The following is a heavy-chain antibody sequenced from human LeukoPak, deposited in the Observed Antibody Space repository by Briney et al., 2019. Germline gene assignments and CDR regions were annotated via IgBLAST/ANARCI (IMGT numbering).Heavy chain of an antibody. J-gene: IGHJ6*03. D-gene: IGHD2-15*01. Sequence: GGSLRLSCAASGFTFSSYSMNWVRQAPGKGLEWVSSISSSSSYIYYADSVKGRFTISRDNAKNSLYLQMNSLRAEDTAVYYCARGPDCSGGSCYPYYYCYYMDVWGKGTTVTVSS. CDR2: ISSSSSYI. CDR3: ARGPDCSGGSCYPYYYCYYMDV. V-gene: IGHV3-21*01. CDR1: GFTFSSYS.